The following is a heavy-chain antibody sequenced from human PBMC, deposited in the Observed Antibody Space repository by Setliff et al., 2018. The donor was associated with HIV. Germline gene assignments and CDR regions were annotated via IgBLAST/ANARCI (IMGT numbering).Heavy chain of an antibody. Sequence: GGSLKISCVASGFTFNNAWMNWVRQAPGKGLEWLGRIKKSSDGGKTDDASPVKGRFTISRDDSKNTLYLQMNSLKTEDTGVYFCATDNGPSYSMDIWGQGTTVTVSS. CDR2: IKKSSDGGKT. V-gene: IGHV3-15*01. CDR3: ATDNGPSYSMDI. CDR1: GFTFNNAW. J-gene: IGHJ6*02. D-gene: IGHD2-21*01.